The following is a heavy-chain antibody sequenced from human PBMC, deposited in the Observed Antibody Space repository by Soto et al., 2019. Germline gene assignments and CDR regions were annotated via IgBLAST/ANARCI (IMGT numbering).Heavy chain of an antibody. V-gene: IGHV4-34*01. J-gene: IGHJ2*01. CDR2: INDRGPI. Sequence: QVQLQQWGAGPLRPLETLSLTCGVSGGSFSGYYWAWIRQSPGKGLEWIGEINDRGPINYNPSLKSRVSISVDTAKNHYSLNLRSVTAADTAVYYCARESHDILTGPPWVWYFDLWGRGTLVTMSS. CDR1: GGSFSGYY. CDR3: ARESHDILTGPPWVWYFDL. D-gene: IGHD3-9*01.